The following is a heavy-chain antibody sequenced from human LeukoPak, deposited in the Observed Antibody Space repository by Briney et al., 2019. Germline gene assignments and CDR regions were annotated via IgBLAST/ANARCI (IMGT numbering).Heavy chain of an antibody. V-gene: IGHV4-59*01. CDR1: GGSISSYY. Sequence: SETLSLTCTVSGGSISSYYWSWIRQPPGKGLEWIGYIYYSGSTNYNPSLKSRVTISVDTSKNQFSLKLNSVTAADTAVYYFARDRSIAGGGTHRFFDYWGQGTPVTVPS. CDR3: ARDRSIAGGGTHRFFDY. J-gene: IGHJ4*02. D-gene: IGHD6-13*01. CDR2: IYYSGST.